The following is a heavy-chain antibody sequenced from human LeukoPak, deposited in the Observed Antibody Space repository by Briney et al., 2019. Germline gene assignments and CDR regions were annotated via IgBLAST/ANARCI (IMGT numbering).Heavy chain of an antibody. CDR3: ARDLDDYGDYAEDY. D-gene: IGHD4-17*01. Sequence: SETLSLTCTVSGGSISSSSYYWGWIRQPPGTGLEWIGSIYYSGSTYYNPSLKSRVTISVDTSKNQFSLKLSSVTAADTAVYYCARDLDDYGDYAEDYWGQGTLVTVSS. CDR1: GGSISSSSYY. J-gene: IGHJ4*02. CDR2: IYYSGST. V-gene: IGHV4-39*07.